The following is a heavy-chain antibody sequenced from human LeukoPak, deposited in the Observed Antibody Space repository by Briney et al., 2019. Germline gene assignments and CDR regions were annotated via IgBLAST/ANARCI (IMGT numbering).Heavy chain of an antibody. V-gene: IGHV4-39*01. D-gene: IGHD5-18*01. Sequence: SETLSLTCTVSGGSISSSSYYWGWIRQPPEKGLEWIGSIYYSGSTYYNPSLKSRVTISVDTSKNQFSLKLSSVTAADTAVYYCATWSGYSYGLFDYWGQGALVTVSS. J-gene: IGHJ4*02. CDR3: ATWSGYSYGLFDY. CDR1: GGSISSSSYY. CDR2: IYYSGST.